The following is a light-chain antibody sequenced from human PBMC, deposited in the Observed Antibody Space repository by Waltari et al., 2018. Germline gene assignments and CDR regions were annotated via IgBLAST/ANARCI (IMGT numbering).Light chain of an antibody. CDR3: QTGGHGTWV. V-gene: IGLV4-69*01. CDR2: VNSDGNH. J-gene: IGLJ3*02. Sequence: QLVLTQSPSASASLGASVKLTCTLSSGHSTNIIAWLQQQPEKGPRYLMNVNSDGNHNKGVGIPDRFSGSSSGAERYLTISSLQSEDEADYYCQTGGHGTWVFGGGTRLTVL. CDR1: SGHSTNI.